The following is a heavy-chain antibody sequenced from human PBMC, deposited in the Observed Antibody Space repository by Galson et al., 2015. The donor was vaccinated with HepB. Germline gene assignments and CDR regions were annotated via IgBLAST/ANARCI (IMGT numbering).Heavy chain of an antibody. J-gene: IGHJ5*02. CDR3: ARQYSSGPTGYNWFDP. CDR2: INPSGGST. V-gene: IGHV1-46*03. Sequence: SVKVSCKASGSTFTSYYMHWVRQAPGQGLEWMGIINPSGGSTSYAQKFQGRVTMTRDTPTSTVYMELSSLRSEDTAVYYCARQYSSGPTGYNWFDPWGQGTLVTVSS. CDR1: GSTFTSYY. D-gene: IGHD6-19*01.